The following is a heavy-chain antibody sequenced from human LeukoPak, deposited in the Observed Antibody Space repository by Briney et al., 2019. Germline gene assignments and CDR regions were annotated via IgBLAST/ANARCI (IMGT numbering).Heavy chain of an antibody. CDR1: GGTFSSYA. CDR3: ASQSGYSYGEQFDY. Sequence: GSSVKVSCKASGGTFSSYAISWVRQAPGQGREWMGRIIPSLGIANYAQKFQGRVTITTDKSTSTAYMELSSLRSEGTAVYYCASQSGYSYGEQFDYWGQGTLVTVSS. D-gene: IGHD5-18*01. V-gene: IGHV1-69*04. J-gene: IGHJ4*02. CDR2: IIPSLGIA.